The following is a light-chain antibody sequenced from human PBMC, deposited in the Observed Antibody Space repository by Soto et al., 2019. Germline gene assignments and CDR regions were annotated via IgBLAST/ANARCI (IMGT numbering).Light chain of an antibody. CDR3: QQYNSYPWT. Sequence: DIQMTQSPSTLSASVGDRVTITCRASQSISSWLAWYQQKPGKAPKLLIYDASSLESGVPSRVSGSGSGTEFTLTISRLQPDDFATYYCQQYNSYPWTFGQGPKVEI. J-gene: IGKJ1*01. CDR2: DAS. CDR1: QSISSW. V-gene: IGKV1-5*01.